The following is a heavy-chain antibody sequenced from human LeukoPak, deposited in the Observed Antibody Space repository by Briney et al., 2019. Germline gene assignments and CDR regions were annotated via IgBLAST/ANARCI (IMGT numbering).Heavy chain of an antibody. Sequence: SETLSLTCAVYGGSFSGYYWSWIRQPPGKGLEWIGEINHSGSTNYNPSLRSRVTISVDTSKNQFSLKLSSVTAADTAVYYCARGPTDYGDYFLRKPDFDYWGQGTLVTVSS. D-gene: IGHD4-17*01. V-gene: IGHV4-34*01. CDR2: INHSGST. J-gene: IGHJ4*02. CDR1: GGSFSGYY. CDR3: ARGPTDYGDYFLRKPDFDY.